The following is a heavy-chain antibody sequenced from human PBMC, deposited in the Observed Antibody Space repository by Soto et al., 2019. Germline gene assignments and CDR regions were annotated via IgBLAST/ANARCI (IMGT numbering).Heavy chain of an antibody. V-gene: IGHV5-51*01. J-gene: IGHJ6*03. CDR2: IYPGDSDT. CDR1: GYSFTSYW. Sequence: GESLKISCKGSGYSFTSYWIGWVRQMPGKGLEWMGIIYPGDSDTRYSPSFQGQVTISADKSISTAYLQWSSLKASDTAMYYCARHGGRSNWNRDFDPEDYYYYMDVWGKGTTVTVSS. D-gene: IGHD1-20*01. CDR3: ARHGGRSNWNRDFDPEDYYYYMDV.